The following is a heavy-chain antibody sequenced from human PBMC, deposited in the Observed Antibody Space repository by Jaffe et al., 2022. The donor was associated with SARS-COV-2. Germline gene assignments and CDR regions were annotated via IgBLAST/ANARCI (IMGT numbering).Heavy chain of an antibody. CDR3: AKSSPPYSSNWHYFDS. V-gene: IGHV3-23*04. D-gene: IGHD6-13*01. Sequence: EVHLVESGGGLTQPGGSLRLSCAASGFTYSSYAMSWVRQAPGKGLEWVSGISGSGATTSSADSVKGRFTISRDNSKKTLHLQMDSLRAEDTAVYYCAKSSPPYSSNWHYFDSWGQGILVSVSS. CDR2: ISGSGATT. J-gene: IGHJ4*02. CDR1: GFTYSSYA.